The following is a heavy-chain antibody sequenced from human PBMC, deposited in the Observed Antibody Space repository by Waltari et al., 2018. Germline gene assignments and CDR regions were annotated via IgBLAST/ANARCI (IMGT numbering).Heavy chain of an antibody. CDR3: AREGVPDAFDI. V-gene: IGHV1-2*06. D-gene: IGHD3-10*01. CDR2: INPNSCGT. CDR1: GYTFTGYY. Sequence: VQLVQSGAEVKKPGESLKISCKGSGYTFTGYYMHWVRQAPGQGLEWMGRINPNSCGTNYAQKCQGRVTMTRDTSISTAYMELSRLRSDDTAVYYGAREGVPDAFDIWGQGTMVTVSS. J-gene: IGHJ3*02.